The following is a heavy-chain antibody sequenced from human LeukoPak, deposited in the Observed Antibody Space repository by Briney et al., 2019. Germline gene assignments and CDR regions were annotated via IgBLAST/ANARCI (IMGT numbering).Heavy chain of an antibody. CDR1: GFTVSTNY. Sequence: GGSLRLSRAASGFTVSTNYMSWVRQAPGKGLEWVSVLYRDGTTNYADSVKGRFTISRDNSKNMLYLQMNSLRAEDSAVYYCARGLYTTSYAMDVWGQGTTVTVSS. V-gene: IGHV3-66*01. CDR3: ARGLYTTSYAMDV. J-gene: IGHJ6*02. D-gene: IGHD6-6*01. CDR2: LYRDGTT.